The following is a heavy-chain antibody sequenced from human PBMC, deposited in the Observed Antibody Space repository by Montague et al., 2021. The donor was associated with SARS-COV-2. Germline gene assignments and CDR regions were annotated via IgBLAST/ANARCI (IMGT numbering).Heavy chain of an antibody. CDR2: IWYDGSNK. J-gene: IGHJ3*02. D-gene: IGHD5-24*01. V-gene: IGHV3-33*01. CDR3: ARGRAYDGWTHDAFDI. CDR1: GFTFSGYG. Sequence: SLRLSCAASGFTFSGYGMHWVRQAPGKGLEWVAVIWYDGSNKYYADSVKGRFTISRDNSKNTLYLQMNSLRAEDTAVYYCARGRAYDGWTHDAFDIWGQGTMVTVSS.